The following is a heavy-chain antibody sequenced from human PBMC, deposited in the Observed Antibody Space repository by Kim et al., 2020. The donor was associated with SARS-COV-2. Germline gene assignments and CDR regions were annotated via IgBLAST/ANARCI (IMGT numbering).Heavy chain of an antibody. CDR3: ASEASMITFGGVIAEPFDY. Sequence: SETLSLTCAVYGGSFSGYYWSWIRQPPGKGLEWIGEINHSGSTNYNPSLKSRVTISVDTSKNQFSLKLSSVTAADTAVYYCASEASMITFGGVIAEPFDYWGQGTLVTVSS. CDR2: INHSGST. D-gene: IGHD3-16*02. CDR1: GGSFSGYY. J-gene: IGHJ4*02. V-gene: IGHV4-34*01.